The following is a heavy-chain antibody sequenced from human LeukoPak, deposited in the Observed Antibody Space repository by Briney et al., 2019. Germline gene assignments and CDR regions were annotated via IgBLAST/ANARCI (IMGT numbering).Heavy chain of an antibody. CDR2: IKQDGSEN. J-gene: IGHJ2*01. D-gene: IGHD2/OR15-2a*01. CDR1: GFTFSSYW. V-gene: IGHV3-7*01. Sequence: PGGSLRLSCAASGFTFSSYWMSWVRQAPGKGLEWVANIKQDGSENYYVDSVKGRFTISRDNAKNSLYLQMNSLRAEDTAVYYCARDTDLSMSSYWYFDLWGRGTLVTVSS. CDR3: ARDTDLSMSSYWYFDL.